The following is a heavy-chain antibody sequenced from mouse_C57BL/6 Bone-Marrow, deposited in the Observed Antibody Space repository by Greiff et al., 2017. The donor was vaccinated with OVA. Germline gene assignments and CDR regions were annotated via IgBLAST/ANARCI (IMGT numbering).Heavy chain of an antibody. CDR2: INPNNGGT. J-gene: IGHJ2*01. V-gene: IGHV1-26*01. CDR3: ARERDITTVVAYYFDY. D-gene: IGHD1-1*01. CDR1: GYTFTDYY. Sequence: EVKLQQSGPELVKPGASVKISCKASGYTFTDYYMNWVKQSHGKSLEWIGDINPNNGGTSYNQKFKGKATLTVDKSSSTAYMELRSLTSEDSAVYYCARERDITTVVAYYFDYWGQGTTLTVSS.